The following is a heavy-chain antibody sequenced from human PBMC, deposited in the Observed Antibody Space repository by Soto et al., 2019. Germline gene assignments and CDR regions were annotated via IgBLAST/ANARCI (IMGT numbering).Heavy chain of an antibody. CDR3: ARTLGYCSHTSCYTMGGFDY. CDR1: GFTFSSYS. Sequence: QVQLVESGGGVVQPGRSLRLSCAASGFTFSSYSMHWVRQAPGKGLEWVAVISYDGNKKYYADSVKGRFTISRDKSKNTLYLQMNSLRAEDTAVYYCARTLGYCSHTSCYTMGGFDYWGQGTLVTVSS. D-gene: IGHD2-2*02. V-gene: IGHV3-30-3*01. J-gene: IGHJ4*02. CDR2: ISYDGNKK.